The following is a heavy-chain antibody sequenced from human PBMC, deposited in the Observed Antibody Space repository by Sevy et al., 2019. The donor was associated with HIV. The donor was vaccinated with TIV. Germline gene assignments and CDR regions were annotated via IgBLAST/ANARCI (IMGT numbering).Heavy chain of an antibody. D-gene: IGHD3-10*01. CDR3: AREAGSGTYYRPLQYFDL. J-gene: IGHJ2*01. CDR2: MFHSGST. CDR1: GVSISSGSW. Sequence: SETLSLTCAVSGVSISSGSWWSWVRQPPGKGLEWIGEMFHSGSTNYNPSLRSRVTMSIDKSKNQFSLKLSSVTAADTAAYYCAREAGSGTYYRPLQYFDLWGRGTLFTVSS. V-gene: IGHV4-4*02.